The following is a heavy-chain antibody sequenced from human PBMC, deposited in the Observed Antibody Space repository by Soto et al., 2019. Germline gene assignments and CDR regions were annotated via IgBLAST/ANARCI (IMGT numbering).Heavy chain of an antibody. J-gene: IGHJ4*02. D-gene: IGHD5-18*01. CDR2: ISSSGSTI. Sequence: EVQLVESGGGLVKPGGSLRLSCAASGFTFSSYEMNWVRQAPGKGLEWVSYISSSGSTIYYADSVKGRFTISRDNAKNSLYLQMNSLRAEDTAVYYCARGESDTAMDPNFDYWGQGTLVTVSS. CDR3: ARGESDTAMDPNFDY. CDR1: GFTFSSYE. V-gene: IGHV3-48*03.